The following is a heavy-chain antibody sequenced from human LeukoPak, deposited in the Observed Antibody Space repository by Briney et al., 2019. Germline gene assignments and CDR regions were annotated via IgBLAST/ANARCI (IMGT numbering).Heavy chain of an antibody. V-gene: IGHV1-2*02. D-gene: IGHD3-10*01. J-gene: IGHJ5*02. CDR1: GYTFTGYY. Sequence: ASVKVFCKASGYTFTGYYMHWVRQAPGQGLEWMGWINPNSGGTNYAQKFQGRVTMTRDTSISTAYMELSRQRSDDTAVYYCAREDSSGSYFNWFDPWGQGTLVTVSS. CDR3: AREDSSGSYFNWFDP. CDR2: INPNSGGT.